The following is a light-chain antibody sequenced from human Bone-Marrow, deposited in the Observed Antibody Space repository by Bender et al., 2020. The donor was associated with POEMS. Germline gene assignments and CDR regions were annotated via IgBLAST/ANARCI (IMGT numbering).Light chain of an antibody. CDR3: SSYTTRSTWI. CDR1: SSDVGGYNL. J-gene: IGLJ2*01. Sequence: QSALTQPPSASGSPGQSVTISCTGTSSDVGGYNLVSWYQQHPGKAPKLMIYEVSKRPSGVSNRFSGSKSGNTASLTISGLQAEDEAEYSCSSYTTRSTWIFGGGTRLTVL. V-gene: IGLV2-14*01. CDR2: EVS.